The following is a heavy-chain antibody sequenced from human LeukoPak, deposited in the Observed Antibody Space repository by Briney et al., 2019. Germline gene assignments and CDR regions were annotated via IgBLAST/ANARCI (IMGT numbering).Heavy chain of an antibody. Sequence: GGSLRLSCAASGFTFSSYAMSWIRKAPGKGLEWVSAISGSGGSTYYADSVKGRFTISRDNSKTTLYLTMNSLRAEDTAVYYCAKGVSPFTMVRGVVFDYWGQGTLVTVSS. J-gene: IGHJ4*02. CDR2: ISGSGGST. D-gene: IGHD3-10*01. CDR1: GFTFSSYA. CDR3: AKGVSPFTMVRGVVFDY. V-gene: IGHV3-23*01.